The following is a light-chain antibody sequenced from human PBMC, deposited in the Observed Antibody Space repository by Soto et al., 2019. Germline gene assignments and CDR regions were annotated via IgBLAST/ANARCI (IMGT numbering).Light chain of an antibody. V-gene: IGKV1-5*03. CDR2: KAS. CDR1: QSISSW. Sequence: DIQMTQSPSTLSASVGDRVTITYRASQSISSWLAWYQQKPGKAPKLLIYKASSLGSGVPSRFSGSGSGTEFTLTISSLQPDDFATYYCQQYNSYPWTFGQGTKVEIK. CDR3: QQYNSYPWT. J-gene: IGKJ1*01.